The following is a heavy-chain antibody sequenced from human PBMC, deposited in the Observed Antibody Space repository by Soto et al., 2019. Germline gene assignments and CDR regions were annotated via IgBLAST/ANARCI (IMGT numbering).Heavy chain of an antibody. CDR2: IYYSGST. V-gene: IGHV4-39*01. Sequence: SETLSLTCTVSGGSISSSSYYWGWIRQPPGKGLEWIGSIYYSGSTYYNPSLKSRVTISVDTSKNQFFLKLSSVTAAVTAVYYCASRGIAVAMYYFDYWGQGTLVTVSS. J-gene: IGHJ4*02. CDR3: ASRGIAVAMYYFDY. CDR1: GGSISSSSYY. D-gene: IGHD6-19*01.